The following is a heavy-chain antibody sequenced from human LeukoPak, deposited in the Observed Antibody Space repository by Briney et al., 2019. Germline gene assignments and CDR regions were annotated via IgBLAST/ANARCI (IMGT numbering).Heavy chain of an antibody. CDR2: IYWNDDK. CDR1: EFSLTTSGVG. J-gene: IGHJ4*02. Sequence: SGPTLVKPTQTLTLTCTFSEFSLTTSGVGVGWIRQPPGKVLEGLAPIYWNDDKRYSPSLKSRLTITKDTSKNQVVLTMTNMDPVDTGTYYCAHSGYYDSSVVYWGQGTLVTVSS. D-gene: IGHD3-22*01. CDR3: AHSGYYDSSVVY. V-gene: IGHV2-5*01.